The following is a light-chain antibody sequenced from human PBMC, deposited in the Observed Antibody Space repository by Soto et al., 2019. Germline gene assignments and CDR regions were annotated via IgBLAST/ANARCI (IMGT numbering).Light chain of an antibody. CDR3: QQYNNWPHT. J-gene: IGKJ3*01. CDR2: GAS. Sequence: DIVMTQSPATLSVSPGERATLSCRASQSVSSNLAWYQQKPGQAPRLLIYGASTRATGIPARFSGSGSGTEFTLTISSLQSEDFAVYYCQQYNNWPHTFGPGTKVDIK. CDR1: QSVSSN. V-gene: IGKV3-15*01.